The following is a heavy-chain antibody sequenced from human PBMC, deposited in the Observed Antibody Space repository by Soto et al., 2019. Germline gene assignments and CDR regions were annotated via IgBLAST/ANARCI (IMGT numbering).Heavy chain of an antibody. D-gene: IGHD6-13*01. CDR1: GFTFSSYA. CDR3: ARIPGIDAAGMGGFDN. Sequence: EVQLVESGGGWTQPGGSLRLSCTASGFTFSSYAMGWVRQAPGAGLEWVSSISGGDFSTYYADSVKGRFTISRENSENTLYLQMRSLRADDTAVYYCARIPGIDAAGMGGFDNWGQGTLVTVSS. J-gene: IGHJ4*02. CDR2: ISGGDFST. V-gene: IGHV3-23*04.